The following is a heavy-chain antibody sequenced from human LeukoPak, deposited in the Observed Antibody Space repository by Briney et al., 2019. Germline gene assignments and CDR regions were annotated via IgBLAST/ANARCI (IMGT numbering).Heavy chain of an antibody. J-gene: IGHJ4*02. V-gene: IGHV3-30-3*01. D-gene: IGHD3-10*01. CDR1: GFTFSSYA. CDR3: AAGEFFDY. CDR2: LSYDGTSK. Sequence: GRSLRLSCAASGFTFSSYAMHWVRQAPGKGLEWVAVLSYDGTSKYYADSVKGRFTISRDNSKNTLYLQMNSLRAEDTAVYYCAAGEFFDYWSQGTLVTVSS.